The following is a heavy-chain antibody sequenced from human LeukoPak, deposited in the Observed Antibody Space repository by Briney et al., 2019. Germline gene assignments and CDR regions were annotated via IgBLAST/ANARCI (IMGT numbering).Heavy chain of an antibody. V-gene: IGHV4-30-2*01. CDR3: ARASSSWPYYFDY. CDR1: GGSISSGGYS. J-gene: IGHJ4*02. D-gene: IGHD6-13*01. CDR2: IYHSGST. Sequence: KPSETLSLTCAVSGGSISSGGYSWSWIRQPPGKGLEWIGYIYHSGSTYYNPSLKSRVTISVDRSKNQFSLKLSSVTAADTAVYYCARASSSWPYYFDYWGQGTLVTVSS.